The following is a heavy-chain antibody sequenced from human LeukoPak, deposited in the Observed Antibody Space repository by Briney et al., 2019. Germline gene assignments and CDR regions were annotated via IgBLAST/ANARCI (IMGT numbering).Heavy chain of an antibody. J-gene: IGHJ6*03. V-gene: IGHV1-18*01. CDR2: ISAYNGNT. CDR1: GYTFTSYG. Sequence: ASVKVSCKASGYTFTSYGIRLVRQAPGQGLEWMGWISAYNGNTNYAQKLQGRVTMTTDTSTSTAYMELRSLRSDDTAVYYCARDRATVIGYYYYYYMDVWGKGTTVTVSS. D-gene: IGHD4-11*01. CDR3: ARDRATVIGYYYYYYMDV.